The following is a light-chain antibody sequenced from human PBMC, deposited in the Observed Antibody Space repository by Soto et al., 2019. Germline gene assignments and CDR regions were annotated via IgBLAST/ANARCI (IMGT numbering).Light chain of an antibody. CDR3: QQYNPYSST. CDR2: TAF. Sequence: DIQMTQSPSTLSASVGDRVTITCRASQSISSWLAWFQQKPGKAPKLLIYTAFSLQSGVRSRFSGSDSGTEFNLTISSLQPDDFATYYCQQYNPYSSTFGQGTKVEIK. CDR1: QSISSW. V-gene: IGKV1-5*03. J-gene: IGKJ2*01.